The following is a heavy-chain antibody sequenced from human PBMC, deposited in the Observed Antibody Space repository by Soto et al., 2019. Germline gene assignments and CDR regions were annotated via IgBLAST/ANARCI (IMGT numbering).Heavy chain of an antibody. V-gene: IGHV4-30-2*01. Sequence: QLQLQESGSGLVKPSQTLSLTCAVSGGSISSGGYSWSWIRQPPGKGLEWIGYIYQSGSTFYNPSLKGRVTISLVRSKNQFSLKVSSVTAADTAVYYCAGLYSSGWYFDYWGQGTLVIVSS. CDR2: IYQSGST. CDR3: AGLYSSGWYFDY. J-gene: IGHJ4*02. CDR1: GGSISSGGYS. D-gene: IGHD6-19*01.